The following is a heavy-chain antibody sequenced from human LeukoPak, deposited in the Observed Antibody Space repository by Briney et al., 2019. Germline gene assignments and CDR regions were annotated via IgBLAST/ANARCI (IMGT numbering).Heavy chain of an antibody. CDR3: AKGGATRGRFEN. CDR1: GFPFDVQT. D-gene: IGHD1-26*01. V-gene: IGHV3-7*01. Sequence: GGSLRLPCAASGFPFDVQTMSWVRQAPGQGLDWVASMKEDGSEIYYVDSVKGRFTISRDNPKNSLYLQMNSLRGEDTAVYYCAKGGATRGRFENWGRGTVVIVSS. CDR2: MKEDGSEI. J-gene: IGHJ4*02.